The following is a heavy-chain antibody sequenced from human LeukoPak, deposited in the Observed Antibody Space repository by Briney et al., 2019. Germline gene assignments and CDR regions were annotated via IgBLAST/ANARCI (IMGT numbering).Heavy chain of an antibody. CDR2: IYSSCST. V-gene: IGHV3-53*01. J-gene: IGHJ4*02. CDR1: GFTVSSNY. D-gene: IGHD5-18*01. Sequence: GGSLRLSCAASGFTVSSNYMSWVRQAPGKGLEWVSVIYSSCSTYYADSVMGRFTIFRDNSKNTLYLQMNSLRAEDTAVYYCARDIYSYGYVLGYWGQGTLVTVSS. CDR3: ARDIYSYGYVLGY.